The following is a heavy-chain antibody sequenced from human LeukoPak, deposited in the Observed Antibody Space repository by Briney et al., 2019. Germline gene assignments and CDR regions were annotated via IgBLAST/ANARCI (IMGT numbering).Heavy chain of an antibody. CDR1: GFTFSTHT. CDR3: ATGLYYIDV. J-gene: IGHJ6*03. Sequence: PGGSLRLSCAASGFTFSTHTMAWVCQAPGKGLEWVSYISGSTSVIYYADSVKGRFTISRDNAKNSLYLQMNSLRTEDTAIDYCATGLYYIDVWGNGTAVTVS. CDR2: ISGSTSVI. V-gene: IGHV3-48*01.